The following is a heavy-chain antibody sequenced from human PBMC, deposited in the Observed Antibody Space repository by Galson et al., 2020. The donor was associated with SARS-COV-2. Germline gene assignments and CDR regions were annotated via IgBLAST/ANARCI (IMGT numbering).Heavy chain of an antibody. Sequence: SETLSLTCTVSGGSISSSSYYWGWIRQPPGKGLEWIGSIYYSGSTYYNPSLKSRVTISVDTSKNQFSLKLSSVTAADTAVYYCARLQIVGATRGRHYFDYWGQGTLVTVSS. V-gene: IGHV4-39*01. CDR3: ARLQIVGATRGRHYFDY. CDR1: GGSISSSSYY. CDR2: IYYSGST. J-gene: IGHJ4*02. D-gene: IGHD1-26*01.